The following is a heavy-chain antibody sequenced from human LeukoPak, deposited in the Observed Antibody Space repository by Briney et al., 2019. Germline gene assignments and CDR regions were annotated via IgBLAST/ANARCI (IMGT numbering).Heavy chain of an antibody. CDR2: ISGSGSSI. D-gene: IGHD1-26*01. J-gene: IGHJ3*02. CDR3: ARDLWGVGFDI. Sequence: GGSLRLSCVASGFTFSRFEMNWVRQAPGKGLEWVSYISGSGSSIYYADSVKGRFTISRDNAKNSLYLQMNSLRAEDTAVYYCARDLWGVGFDIWGQGTMVTVSS. CDR1: GFTFSRFE. V-gene: IGHV3-48*03.